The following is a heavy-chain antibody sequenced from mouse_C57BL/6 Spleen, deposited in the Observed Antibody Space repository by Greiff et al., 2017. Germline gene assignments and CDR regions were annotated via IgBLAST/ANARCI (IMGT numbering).Heavy chain of an antibody. CDR2: ISSGGDYI. V-gene: IGHV5-9-1*02. CDR1: GFTFSSYA. D-gene: IGHD1-1*01. Sequence: EVQLVESGAGLVKPGGSLKLSCAASGFTFSSYAMSWVRQTPEKRLEWVAYISSGGDYIYYADTVKGRFTISRDNARNTLYLQMSSLKSEDTAMYYCTRAITTVVATDFDVWGTGTTVTVSS. J-gene: IGHJ1*03. CDR3: TRAITTVVATDFDV.